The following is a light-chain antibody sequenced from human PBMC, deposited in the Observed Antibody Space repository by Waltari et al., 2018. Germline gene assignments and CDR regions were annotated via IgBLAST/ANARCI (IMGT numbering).Light chain of an antibody. Sequence: DIVLTQSPDSLAVSLSERATINCKSSQSVLYSSTNKNYLAWYQQKPGQPPKLLIYWASTRESGVPDRFSGSGSGADFTLTISSLQAEDVAVYYCQQYYSTPPITFGQGTRLEIK. CDR1: QSVLYSSTNKNY. J-gene: IGKJ5*01. V-gene: IGKV4-1*01. CDR2: WAS. CDR3: QQYYSTPPIT.